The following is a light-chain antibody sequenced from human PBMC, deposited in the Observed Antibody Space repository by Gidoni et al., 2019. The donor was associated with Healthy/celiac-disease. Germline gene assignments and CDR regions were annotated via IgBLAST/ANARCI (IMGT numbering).Light chain of an antibody. V-gene: IGLV1-51*01. Sequence: QSVLTQPPSVSAAPGQKVTISCSGSSSNIGNNDVSWYQQLPGTAPKLIIYDNNKRPSGIPDLFSGSKSGTSATLGITGLQTGDEADYYCGTWDSSLSAVVFGGGTKLTVL. CDR3: GTWDSSLSAVV. CDR2: DNN. J-gene: IGLJ2*01. CDR1: SSNIGNND.